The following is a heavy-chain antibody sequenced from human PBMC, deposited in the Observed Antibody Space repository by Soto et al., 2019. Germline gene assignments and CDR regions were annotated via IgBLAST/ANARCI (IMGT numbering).Heavy chain of an antibody. V-gene: IGHV4-30-4*01. CDR1: GGSISSGDYY. Sequence: SETLSLTCTVSGGSISSGDYYWSWIRQPPGKGLEWIGYIYYSGSTYYNPSLKSRVTISVDTSKNQFSLKLSSVTAADTAVYYCARDRLYERRAFDIWGQGTMVTVSS. D-gene: IGHD5-12*01. CDR3: ARDRLYERRAFDI. J-gene: IGHJ3*02. CDR2: IYYSGST.